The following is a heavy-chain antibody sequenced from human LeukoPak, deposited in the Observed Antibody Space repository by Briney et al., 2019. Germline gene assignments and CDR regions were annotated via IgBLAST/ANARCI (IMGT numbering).Heavy chain of an antibody. CDR2: IDRSGTT. V-gene: IGHV4-38-2*02. J-gene: IGHJ5*02. CDR1: GYSISSGYY. CDR3: AREVQYRSDWFDP. D-gene: IGHD1-14*01. Sequence: SETLSLTCSVSGYSISSGYYWGWVRQAPGKGLEWIGSIDRSGTTNYNPSLKSRVTISVDTSKNQFSLKLSSVTAADTAVYYCAREVQYRSDWFDPWGQGTLVTVSS.